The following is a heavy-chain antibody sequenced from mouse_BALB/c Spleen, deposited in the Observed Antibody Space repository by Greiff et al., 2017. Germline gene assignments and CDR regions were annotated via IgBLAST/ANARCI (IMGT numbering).Heavy chain of an antibody. V-gene: IGHV7-3*02. CDR2: IRNKANGYTT. J-gene: IGHJ4*01. Sequence: DVKLVESGGGLVQPGGSLRLSCATSGFTFTDYYMSWVRQPPGKALEWLGFIRNKANGYTTEYSASVKGRFTISRDNSQSILYLQMNTLRAEDSATYYCARVLSTMITTSAMDYWGQGTSVTVSS. CDR3: ARVLSTMITTSAMDY. CDR1: GFTFTDYY. D-gene: IGHD2-4*01.